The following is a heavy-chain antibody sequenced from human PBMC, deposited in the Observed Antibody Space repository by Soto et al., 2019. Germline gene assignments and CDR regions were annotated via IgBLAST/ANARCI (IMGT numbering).Heavy chain of an antibody. V-gene: IGHV3-30*18. J-gene: IGHJ6*02. D-gene: IGHD6-13*01. CDR1: GFTFSSYG. Sequence: GGSLRLSCAASGFTFSSYGMHWVRQAPGKGLEWVAVISYDGSNKYYADSVKGRFTISRDNSKNTLYLQMNSLRAEDTAVYYCAKDENKQLDSYYYYYGMDVWGQGTTVTVSS. CDR2: ISYDGSNK. CDR3: AKDENKQLDSYYYYYGMDV.